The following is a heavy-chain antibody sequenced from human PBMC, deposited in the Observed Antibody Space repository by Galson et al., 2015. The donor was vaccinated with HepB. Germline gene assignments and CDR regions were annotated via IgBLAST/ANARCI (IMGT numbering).Heavy chain of an antibody. CDR3: ARDNSDYGDVYFDY. CDR1: GFTFSSYS. CDR2: ISSSSSYI. D-gene: IGHD4-17*01. Sequence: SLRLSCAASGFTFSSYSMNWVRQAPGKGLEWVSSISSSSSYIYYADSVKGRFTISRDNAKNSLYLQMNSLRAEDTAVYYCARDNSDYGDVYFDYWGQGTLVTVSS. J-gene: IGHJ4*02. V-gene: IGHV3-21*01.